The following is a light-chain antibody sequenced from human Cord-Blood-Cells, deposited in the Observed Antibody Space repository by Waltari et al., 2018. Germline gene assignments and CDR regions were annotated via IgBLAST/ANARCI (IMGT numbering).Light chain of an antibody. CDR1: SSNIGIKY. Sequence: QSVLTQPPSVSAAPGQKVTISCPGSSSNIGIKYVSWYQPLPGTAPKLLIDDNNKRPSGIPDRFSCSKSGTSATLGSTGLQTEDEADYYCGTWDSSLSAYVFGTGTKVTVL. CDR2: DNN. V-gene: IGLV1-51*01. CDR3: GTWDSSLSAYV. J-gene: IGLJ1*01.